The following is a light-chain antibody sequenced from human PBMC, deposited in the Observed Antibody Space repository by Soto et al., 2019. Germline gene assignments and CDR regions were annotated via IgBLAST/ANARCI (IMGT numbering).Light chain of an antibody. J-gene: IGKJ4*01. CDR2: DAS. V-gene: IGKV3-11*01. CDR1: QSASSN. Sequence: ELVLTQDPGTLSVSPGARATLSCRASQSASSNLAWYQQKPGRAPSLVIYDASNRATGIPDRLIVIGSGTDFTLSIRSIEPEDLAVDDCQQRHIWLTFFGGTKVDIK. CDR3: QQRHIWLT.